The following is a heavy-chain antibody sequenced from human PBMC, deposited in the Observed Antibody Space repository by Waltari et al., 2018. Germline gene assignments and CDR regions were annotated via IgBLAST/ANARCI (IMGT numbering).Heavy chain of an antibody. CDR1: DGSISSASW. Sequence: QLQLQESGPGLLKPSETLSLTCHVSDGSISSASWWGWIRQSPGKGLEWIGRIYYSGSTYYNPALKSRVTISVDTSKNQFSLKLSSVTAADTAVYYCARHPAMTIMLWYFDLWGRGTLVTVSS. D-gene: IGHD2-8*01. CDR3: ARHPAMTIMLWYFDL. V-gene: IGHV4-39*01. CDR2: IYYSGST. J-gene: IGHJ2*01.